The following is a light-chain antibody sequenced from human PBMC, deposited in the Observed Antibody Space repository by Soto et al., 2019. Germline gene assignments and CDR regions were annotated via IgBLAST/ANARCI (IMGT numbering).Light chain of an antibody. J-gene: IGKJ5*01. V-gene: IGKV3-11*01. Sequence: EIVLTQSPATLSLYPGERATLSCRASQSVSSYLAWYQQKPGQAPRLLIYDASNRATGIPARFSGSGSGTDFTLTISSLEPEDFAVYYCLQRSNWPRITFGQGTRLEIK. CDR3: LQRSNWPRIT. CDR2: DAS. CDR1: QSVSSY.